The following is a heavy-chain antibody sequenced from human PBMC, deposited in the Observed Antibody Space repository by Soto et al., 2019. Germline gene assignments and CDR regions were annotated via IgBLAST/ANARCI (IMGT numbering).Heavy chain of an antibody. D-gene: IGHD6-19*01. CDR3: AQGKGVTIGWLDWFDP. J-gene: IGHJ5*02. V-gene: IGHV3-23*01. CDR2: ISGSGGST. CDR1: GFTFSSYP. Sequence: EVQLLESGGGLVQPGGSLRLSCAASGFTFSSYPMTWVRQAPGKGLEWVSAISGSGGSTYYADSVKGRFTISRDNSKNKLYLQMNRLRAEDTAVDYCAQGKGVTIGWLDWFDPWGQGTLVTVSS.